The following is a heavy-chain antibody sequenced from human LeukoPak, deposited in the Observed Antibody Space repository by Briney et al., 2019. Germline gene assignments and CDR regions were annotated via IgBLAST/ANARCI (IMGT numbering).Heavy chain of an antibody. CDR1: GGSVSSGSYY. J-gene: IGHJ4*02. D-gene: IGHD2-15*01. Sequence: SETLSLTCTVSGGSVSSGSYYWGWIRQPPGKGLEWIGYIYYSGSTNYNPSLKSRATISVDTSKNQFSLKLSSVTAADTAVYYCARDDIVWGQGTLVAVSS. CDR3: ARDDIV. V-gene: IGHV4-61*01. CDR2: IYYSGST.